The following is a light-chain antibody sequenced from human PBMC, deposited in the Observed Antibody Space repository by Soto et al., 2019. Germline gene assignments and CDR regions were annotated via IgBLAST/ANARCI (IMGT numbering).Light chain of an antibody. Sequence: DIQMTQSPSTLSASVGDRVTITCRASQSISSWLAWYQQKPGKAPKVMIYKASNLQSGVPARFSGSGSGTAFTRTISSLQPDDFATYYCQQCNSYPPTFGQGTTVDIK. J-gene: IGKJ1*01. CDR3: QQCNSYPPT. CDR2: KAS. V-gene: IGKV1-5*03. CDR1: QSISSW.